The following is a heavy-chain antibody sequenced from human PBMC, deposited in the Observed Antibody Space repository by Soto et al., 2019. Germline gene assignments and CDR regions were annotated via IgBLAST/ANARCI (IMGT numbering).Heavy chain of an antibody. V-gene: IGHV1-8*01. CDR2: MNPNSGNT. J-gene: IGHJ6*03. CDR3: IVYSFHLDV. Sequence: QVQLVQSGAEVKKLGASVKGSRKAAGYTFTSYDIHWVRQANGQGIEGMGWMNPNSGNTGYAQKFQGRVTLTRNTSITTAYMELSSLRSEDTAVYYCIVYSFHLDVWGKGTTVTVSS. CDR1: GYTFTSYD. D-gene: IGHD3-16*02.